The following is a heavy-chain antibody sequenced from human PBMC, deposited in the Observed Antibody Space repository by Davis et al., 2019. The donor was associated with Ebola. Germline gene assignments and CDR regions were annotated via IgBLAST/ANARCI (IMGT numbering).Heavy chain of an antibody. V-gene: IGHV3-53*01. CDR1: GFTVSSNY. D-gene: IGHD6-13*01. J-gene: IGHJ3*02. Sequence: GGSLRLSCAASGFTVSSNYMSWVRQAPGKGLEWVSVIYSGGSTYYADSAKGRFTISRDNSKNTLYLQMNSLRAEDTAVYYCASTYSSSWHAFDIWGQGTMVTVSS. CDR3: ASTYSSSWHAFDI. CDR2: IYSGGST.